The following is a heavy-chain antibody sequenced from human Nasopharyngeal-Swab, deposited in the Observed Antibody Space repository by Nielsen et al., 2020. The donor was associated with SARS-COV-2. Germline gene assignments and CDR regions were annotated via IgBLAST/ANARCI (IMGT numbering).Heavy chain of an antibody. D-gene: IGHD3-16*01. Sequence: GESLKIYCAASGFTLSNYWIHWVRQTPGKGLLWVSRINTDASRTSYADSVKGRFTISRDNAKNTVYLQMNSLRGEDTAVYYCTRVDVHDAFDMWGQGTMVTVSS. V-gene: IGHV3-74*01. CDR2: INTDASRT. CDR1: GFTLSNYW. J-gene: IGHJ3*02. CDR3: TRVDVHDAFDM.